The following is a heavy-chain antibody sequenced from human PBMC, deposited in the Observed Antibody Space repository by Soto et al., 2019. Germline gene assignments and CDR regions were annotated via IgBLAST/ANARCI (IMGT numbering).Heavy chain of an antibody. CDR3: ARGPFYYSFDY. CDR1: GGSISRYY. J-gene: IGHJ4*02. Sequence: PSETVSLTCTVSGGSISRYYWSWIRQPPGKGLEWIGYIYYRGSTNYNPSLKSRVTISVDTSKNQFSLKLSSVTAADTAVYYCARGPFYYSFDYWGQGTLVTVS. V-gene: IGHV4-59*01. CDR2: IYYRGST. D-gene: IGHD3-10*01.